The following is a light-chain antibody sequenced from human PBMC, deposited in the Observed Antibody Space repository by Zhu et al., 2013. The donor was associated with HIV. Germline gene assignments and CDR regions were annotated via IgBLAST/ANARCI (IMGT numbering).Light chain of an antibody. V-gene: IGKV1-5*03. CDR2: KAS. CDR3: QQYNSYSCS. CDR1: QTINNW. J-gene: IGKJ2*04. Sequence: DIQMTQSPSTLSASVGDSVTIICRASQTINNWLAWYQKKPGKAPKLLIYKASSLESGVPSRSSGSGSGTEFTLTISSLQPDDFATYYCQQYNSYSCSFGQGTKLEIK.